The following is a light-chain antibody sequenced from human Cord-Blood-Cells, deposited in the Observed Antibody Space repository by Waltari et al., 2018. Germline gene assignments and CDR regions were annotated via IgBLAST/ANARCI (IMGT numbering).Light chain of an antibody. V-gene: IGLV6-57*01. Sequence: NFMLTRPHSVSESPGKTVTISCTRRSGSIASNYVQWYQQRPGSSPTTVIYEDNQRPSGVPDRFSGSIDSSSNSASLTISGLKTEDEADYYCQSYDSSNVVFGGGTKLTVL. CDR1: SGSIASNY. J-gene: IGLJ2*01. CDR3: QSYDSSNVV. CDR2: EDN.